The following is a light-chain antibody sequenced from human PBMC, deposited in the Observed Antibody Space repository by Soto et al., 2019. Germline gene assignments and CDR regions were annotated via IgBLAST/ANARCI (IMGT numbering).Light chain of an antibody. V-gene: IGKV1-5*03. CDR3: QQYNSYSRT. CDR1: QSISSW. Sequence: IQMNQSPSTLSASVGDRVTITCRASQSISSWLAWYQQKPGKAPKLLIYKASSLESGVPSRFSGSGSGTEFTLTISSLQPDDFATYYCQQYNSYSRTFGQGTKVDIK. J-gene: IGKJ1*01. CDR2: KAS.